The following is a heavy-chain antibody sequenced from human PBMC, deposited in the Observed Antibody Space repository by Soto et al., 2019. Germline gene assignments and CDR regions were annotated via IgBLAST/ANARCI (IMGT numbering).Heavy chain of an antibody. CDR1: GGTFTSHA. V-gene: IGHV1-69*13. Sequence: SVKLSCKASGGTFTSHAISWVRQAPGQGLEWMGGIIPIFGTANYAQKFQGRVTITADESTSTAYMELSNLRSEDTAVYYCARDRVGRCSNSSDYYHYGQAVWGQGTTVTGSS. CDR3: ARDRVGRCSNSSDYYHYGQAV. CDR2: IIPIFGTA. J-gene: IGHJ6*01. D-gene: IGHD6-6*01.